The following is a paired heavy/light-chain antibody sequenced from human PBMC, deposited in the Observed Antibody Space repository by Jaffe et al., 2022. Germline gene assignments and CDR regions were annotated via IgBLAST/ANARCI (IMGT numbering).Light chain of an antibody. CDR1: QGISSW. CDR2: AAS. CDR3: QQAHSLPPT. J-gene: IGKJ5*01. V-gene: IGKV1-12*01. Sequence: DIQMTQSPSSVSASVGDRVTITCRASQGISSWLVWYQQKPGKPPKLLIYAASSLPSGVPSRFSGTRSGTDFTLTISSLQPEDSATYYCQQAHSLPPTFGQGTRLEIK.
Heavy chain of an antibody. CDR3: VRDPSVTTPYWYMDV. J-gene: IGHJ6*03. CDR1: GYNFTNSW. D-gene: IGHD4-17*01. CDR2: MYPGDSDT. Sequence: EVQLVQSGAEVKKPGESLKISCKASGYNFTNSWIGWVRQMPGKGLEWMGIMYPGDSDTRYSPSFQGQVTISADKSISTAYLQWSSLKASDTAMYYCVRDPSVTTPYWYMDVWGKGTTVTVSS. V-gene: IGHV5-51*03.